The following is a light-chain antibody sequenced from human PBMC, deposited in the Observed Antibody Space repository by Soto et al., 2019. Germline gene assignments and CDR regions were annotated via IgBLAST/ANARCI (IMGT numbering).Light chain of an antibody. CDR3: HQRSNWPHT. CDR1: QSVSSY. Sequence: EIVLTQSPATLSLSPGERATLSCRASQSVSSYLAWYQQKPGQAPRLLIYDASNQATGIPARFSGSGSGTDFTLTISRLKPEDFAVYYCHQRSNWPHTFGGGTKVEIK. CDR2: DAS. J-gene: IGKJ4*01. V-gene: IGKV3-11*01.